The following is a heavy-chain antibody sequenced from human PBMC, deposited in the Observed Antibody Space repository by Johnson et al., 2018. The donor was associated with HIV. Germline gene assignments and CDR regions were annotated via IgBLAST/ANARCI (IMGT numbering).Heavy chain of an antibody. Sequence: QVQLVESGGGVVQPGGSLRLSCAASGFTVSSNYMSWVRQAPGKGLEWVAVISYDGTNKYYADPVKGRFTISRDNSKNTLYLQMKSLRGEDTAVYSCARGRSSSSTAAFDIWGQGTMVTVSS. CDR2: ISYDGTNK. D-gene: IGHD6-6*01. J-gene: IGHJ3*02. CDR3: ARGRSSSSTAAFDI. V-gene: IGHV3-30-3*01. CDR1: GFTVSSNY.